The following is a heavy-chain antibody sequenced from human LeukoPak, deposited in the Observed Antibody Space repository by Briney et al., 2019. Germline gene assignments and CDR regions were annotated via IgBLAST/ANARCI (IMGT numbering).Heavy chain of an antibody. D-gene: IGHD3-22*01. Sequence: SETLSLTCTVSGGSISSYYWSWIRQPPGRGLEWIGYIYYSGSTNYNPSLKSRVTISVDTSKNQFSLKLSSVTAADTAVYYCAGTYYYDSSGYWGYYFDYWGQGTLVTVSS. V-gene: IGHV4-59*08. CDR1: GGSISSYY. CDR2: IYYSGST. J-gene: IGHJ4*02. CDR3: AGTYYYDSSGYWGYYFDY.